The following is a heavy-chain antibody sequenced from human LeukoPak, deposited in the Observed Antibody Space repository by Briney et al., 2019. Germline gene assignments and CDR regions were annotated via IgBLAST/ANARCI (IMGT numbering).Heavy chain of an antibody. V-gene: IGHV1-46*01. Sequence: ASVKVSCKASGYTFTSYYMHWVRQAPGQGLGWMGIINPSGGSTSYAQKFQGRVTMTRDTSTSTVYMELSSLRSEDTAVYYCARDELYCSSTSCYPLNWFDPWGQGTLVTVSS. CDR1: GYTFTSYY. CDR2: INPSGGST. D-gene: IGHD2-2*01. J-gene: IGHJ5*02. CDR3: ARDELYCSSTSCYPLNWFDP.